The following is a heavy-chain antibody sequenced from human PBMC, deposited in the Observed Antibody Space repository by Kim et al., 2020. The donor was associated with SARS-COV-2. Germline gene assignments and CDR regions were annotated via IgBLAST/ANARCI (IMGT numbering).Heavy chain of an antibody. CDR3: ARGVSTSWSYYYYYYMDV. CDR1: GFTFSSYD. J-gene: IGHJ6*03. Sequence: GGSLRLSCAASGFTFSSYDMHWVRQATGKGLEWVSAIGTAGDTYYPGSVKGRFTISRENAKNSLYLQMNSLRAGDTAVYYCARGVSTSWSYYYYYYMDVWGKRTTVTVSS. D-gene: IGHD2-2*01. CDR2: IGTAGDT. V-gene: IGHV3-13*01.